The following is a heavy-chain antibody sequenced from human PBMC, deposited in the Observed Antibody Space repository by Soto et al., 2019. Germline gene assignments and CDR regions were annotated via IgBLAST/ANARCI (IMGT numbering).Heavy chain of an antibody. Sequence: SVKVSCKASGGTFSSYAISWVRQAPGQGLEWMGGIIPIFGTANYAQKFQGRVTITADESTSTAYMELSSLRSEDTAVYYCERPHYYDSSGYSRPYYYYGMDVWGQGTTVTVSS. CDR2: IIPIFGTA. J-gene: IGHJ6*02. V-gene: IGHV1-69*13. D-gene: IGHD3-22*01. CDR1: GGTFSSYA. CDR3: ERPHYYDSSGYSRPYYYYGMDV.